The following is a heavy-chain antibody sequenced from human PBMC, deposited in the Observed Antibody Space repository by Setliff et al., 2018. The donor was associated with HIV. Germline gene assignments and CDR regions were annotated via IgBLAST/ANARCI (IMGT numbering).Heavy chain of an antibody. D-gene: IGHD1-20*01. CDR3: AKSLTFITLSATPDF. Sequence: PGESLRLSCAASGFTFSNYGLFWVRQAPGKGLEWVAFIRNDGNNEYYGASVKGRFTISRDNSKDTLYLQMNNLRPEDTAIYYCAKSLTFITLSATPDFWGQGTLVTVSS. V-gene: IGHV3-30*02. J-gene: IGHJ4*02. CDR1: GFTFSNYG. CDR2: IRNDGNNE.